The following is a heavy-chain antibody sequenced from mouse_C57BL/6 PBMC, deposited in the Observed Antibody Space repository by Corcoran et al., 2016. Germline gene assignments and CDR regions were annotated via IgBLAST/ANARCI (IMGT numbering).Heavy chain of an antibody. CDR3: ARKTDGNYYFDY. Sequence: EVQLQQSGPVLVKPGASVKMSCKASGYTFTDYSMNWVKQSHGKSLEWIGVINPYNGGTSYNQKFKGKATLTGDKSSSTAYMELNSLTSEDSAVYYCARKTDGNYYFDYWGQGTTLTVSS. V-gene: IGHV1-19*01. J-gene: IGHJ2*01. CDR1: GYTFTDYS. CDR2: INPYNGGT. D-gene: IGHD2-1*01.